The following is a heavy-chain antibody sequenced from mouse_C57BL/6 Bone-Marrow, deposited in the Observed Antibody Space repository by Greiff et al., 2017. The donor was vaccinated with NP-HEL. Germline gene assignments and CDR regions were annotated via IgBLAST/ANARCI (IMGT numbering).Heavy chain of an antibody. Sequence: VQLQQSGAELVMPGASVKLSCKASGYTFTSYWMHWVKQRPGQGLEWIGEIDPSDSYTNYNQKFKGKSTLTVDKSSSTAYMQLSSLTSEDSAVYYCARLLLRSPHWYFDVWGTGTTVTVSS. J-gene: IGHJ1*03. CDR1: GYTFTSYW. CDR2: IDPSDSYT. D-gene: IGHD1-1*01. V-gene: IGHV1-69*01. CDR3: ARLLLRSPHWYFDV.